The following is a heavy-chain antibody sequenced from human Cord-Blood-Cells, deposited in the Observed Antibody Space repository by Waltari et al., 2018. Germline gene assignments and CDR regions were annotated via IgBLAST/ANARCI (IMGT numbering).Heavy chain of an antibody. CDR1: GGSFSGYY. V-gene: IGHV4-34*01. J-gene: IGHJ4*02. Sequence: QVQLQQWGAGLLKPSETLSLTCAVYGGSFSGYYWSWIRQPPGKGLEWIGEINHSGSTNYNPSLKSRVTISVDTSKNQFSLKLSSVTAADTAVYYCASISGSYSLRDYWGQGTLVTVSS. D-gene: IGHD1-26*01. CDR2: INHSGST. CDR3: ASISGSYSLRDY.